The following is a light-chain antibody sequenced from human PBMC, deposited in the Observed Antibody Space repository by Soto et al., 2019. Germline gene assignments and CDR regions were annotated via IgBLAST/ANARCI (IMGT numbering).Light chain of an antibody. CDR2: DVN. J-gene: IGLJ1*01. Sequence: QSALTQPASVSGSPGQSITISCTGTSSDVGGYNSVSWYQQHPGKAPKLMIYDVNNRPSGVSSRFSGSKSGNTASLTISGLQAEDEADYYCSSYTTSSTRVFGTGTKLTVL. V-gene: IGLV2-14*01. CDR1: SSDVGGYNS. CDR3: SSYTTSSTRV.